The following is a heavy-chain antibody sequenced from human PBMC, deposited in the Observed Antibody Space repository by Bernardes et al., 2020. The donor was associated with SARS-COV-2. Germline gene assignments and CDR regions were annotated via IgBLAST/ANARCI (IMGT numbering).Heavy chain of an antibody. CDR3: ARDWGGATDAFDI. J-gene: IGHJ3*02. D-gene: IGHD1-26*01. V-gene: IGHV3-48*02. CDR1: GFTFSIYS. Sequence: GGSLRLSCVASGFTFSIYSMNWVRQAPGKGLQWVSYIGSRSTTIYYTDSVKGRFTISRDNAKNSLYLQMNSLRDEDTAIYYCARDWGGATDAFDIWGQGTMVTVSS. CDR2: IGSRSTTI.